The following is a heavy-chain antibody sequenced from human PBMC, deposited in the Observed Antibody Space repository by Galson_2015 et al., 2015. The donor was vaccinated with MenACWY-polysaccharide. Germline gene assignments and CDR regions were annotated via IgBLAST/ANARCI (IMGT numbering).Heavy chain of an antibody. CDR3: ARECSRIVFHAFDS. CDR1: TVTFRGSG. D-gene: IGHD3-10*02. CDR2: IQYDAVYK. V-gene: IGHV3-33*01. Sequence: SLRLSCAASTVTFRGSGMHWVRQAPGKGLEWVAVIQYDAVYKQYLDSVKGRFSVSRDNSKSTLYLEMNNLRAEDTALYYCARECSRIVFHAFDSGCQGTMVIVSS. J-gene: IGHJ3*01.